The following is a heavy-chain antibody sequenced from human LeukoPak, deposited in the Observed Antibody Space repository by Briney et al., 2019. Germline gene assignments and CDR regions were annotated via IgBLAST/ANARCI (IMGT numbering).Heavy chain of an antibody. D-gene: IGHD4-17*01. V-gene: IGHV1-2*02. J-gene: IGHJ4*02. CDR3: AREPTVTTPFD. Sequence: ASVTVSCQCSVYTFTGYYMHWVRPPPGQGVGWMGWSNPNSGGRNYAQKFQGRVTMTRDTSISTAYMELSRLRSDDTAVYYCAREPTVTTPFDWGQGTLVTVSS. CDR2: SNPNSGGR. CDR1: VYTFTGYY.